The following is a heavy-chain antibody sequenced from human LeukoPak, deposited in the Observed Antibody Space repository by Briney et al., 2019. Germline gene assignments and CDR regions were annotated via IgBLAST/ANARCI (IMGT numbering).Heavy chain of an antibody. V-gene: IGHV3-11*04. CDR2: ISSSGNTM. CDR3: AKDHSSSAGV. CDR1: GFTFSDYY. D-gene: IGHD6-6*01. J-gene: IGHJ4*02. Sequence: PGGSLRLSCAASGFTFSDYYMSWIRQAPGKGLEWVSYISSSGNTMYYADSVKGRFTISRDNAKDSLYLQMNSLRAEDTAVYYCAKDHSSSAGVWGQGTLVTVSS.